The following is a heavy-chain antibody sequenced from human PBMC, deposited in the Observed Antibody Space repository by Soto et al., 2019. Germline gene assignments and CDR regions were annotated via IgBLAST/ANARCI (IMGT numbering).Heavy chain of an antibody. CDR1: GFSLSTSGVG. J-gene: IGHJ2*01. Sequence: QITLKESGPTLVKPTQTLTLTCTFSGFSLSTSGVGVGWIRQPPGKALEWLALIYWDDDKRYSPSLKSRLTITKDTSKHQVVLTMTNMDPVDTATYYCARQTDVTTYGFLVWYFDLWGRGTLVTVSS. V-gene: IGHV2-5*02. D-gene: IGHD4-17*01. CDR2: IYWDDDK. CDR3: ARQTDVTTYGFLVWYFDL.